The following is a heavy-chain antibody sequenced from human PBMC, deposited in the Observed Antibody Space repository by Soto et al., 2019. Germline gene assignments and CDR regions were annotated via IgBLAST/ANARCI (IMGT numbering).Heavy chain of an antibody. CDR2: ISYDGSNK. CDR3: AKDYYDFWSVLRD. D-gene: IGHD3-3*01. V-gene: IGHV3-30*18. J-gene: IGHJ4*02. CDR1: GFTFSSYG. Sequence: GGSLRLSCAASGFTFSSYGMHWVRQAPGKGLEWVAVISYDGSNKYYADSVKGRFTISRDNSKNTLYLQMNSLRAEDTAVYYCAKDYYDFWSVLRDWGQGTLVTVSS.